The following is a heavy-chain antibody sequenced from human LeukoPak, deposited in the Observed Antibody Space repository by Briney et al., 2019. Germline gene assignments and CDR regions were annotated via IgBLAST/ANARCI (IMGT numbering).Heavy chain of an antibody. V-gene: IGHV4-31*03. Sequence: PSETLPLTCTVSGGSIRSGGYYWSWIRQRPGKGLEWIGYIYYSGSTFYNPSLKSRVTISVDTSNNQFSLNLSFVTAADTAVYYCARVSGYGGDAYFDYWGQGTLVTVSS. CDR2: IYYSGST. J-gene: IGHJ4*02. CDR1: GGSIRSGGYY. D-gene: IGHD4-23*01. CDR3: ARVSGYGGDAYFDY.